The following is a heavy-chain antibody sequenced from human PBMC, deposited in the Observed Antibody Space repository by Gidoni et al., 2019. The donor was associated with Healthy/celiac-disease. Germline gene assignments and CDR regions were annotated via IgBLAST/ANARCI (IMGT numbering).Heavy chain of an antibody. CDR3: AREGGYSSSSADY. CDR1: GGSFSGYY. D-gene: IGHD6-6*01. Sequence: QVQLQQWGAGLLKPSETLSLTCAVYGGSFSGYYWSWIRQPPGKGLEWIGEINHSGSTNYNPSLQSRVTISVDTSKNQFSLKLSSVTAADTAVYYCAREGGYSSSSADYWGQGTLVTVSS. V-gene: IGHV4-34*01. CDR2: INHSGST. J-gene: IGHJ4*02.